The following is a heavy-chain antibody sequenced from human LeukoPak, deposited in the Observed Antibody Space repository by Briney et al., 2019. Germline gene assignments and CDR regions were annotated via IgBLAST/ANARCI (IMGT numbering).Heavy chain of an antibody. V-gene: IGHV3-53*01. CDR3: ARGATGTSPRRGPYYYYMDV. CDR1: GFTFSTSS. J-gene: IGHJ6*03. Sequence: AGGSLRLSCAASGFTFSTSSLSWVRQAPGKGLEWVSVIYSGGSTYYADSVKGRFTISRDDSKNTLYLQMNSLRAEDTAVYYCARGATGTSPRRGPYYYYMDVWGKGTTVTVSS. D-gene: IGHD1-7*01. CDR2: IYSGGST.